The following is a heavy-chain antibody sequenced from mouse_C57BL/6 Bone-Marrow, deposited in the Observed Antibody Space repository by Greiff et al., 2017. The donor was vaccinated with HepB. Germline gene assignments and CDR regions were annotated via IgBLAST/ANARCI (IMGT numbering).Heavy chain of an antibody. CDR2: ILPSIGRT. J-gene: IGHJ2*01. D-gene: IGHD1-1*01. V-gene: IGHV15-2*01. CDR3: ARRGYYYGYYFDY. Sequence: QVQLKQSGSELRSPGSSVKLSCKDFDSEVFPIAYMSWVRQKPGHGFEWIGGILPSIGRTIYGEKFEDKATLDADTLSNTAYLELNSLTSEDSAIYYCARRGYYYGYYFDYWGQGTTLTVSS. CDR1: DSEVFPIAY.